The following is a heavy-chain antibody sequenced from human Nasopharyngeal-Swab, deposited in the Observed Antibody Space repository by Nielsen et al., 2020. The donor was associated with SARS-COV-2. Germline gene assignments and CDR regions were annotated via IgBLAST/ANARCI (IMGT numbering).Heavy chain of an antibody. CDR3: ARENGGSVLVSYMDV. D-gene: IGHD4-23*01. J-gene: IGHJ6*03. CDR1: GFTFSSYA. Sequence: GESLKISCAASGFTFSSYAMSWVRQAPGKGLEWVSAISGSGTGTYHADSVKGRFIISRDNATKSLFLQMSSLRAEDTAVYYCARENGGSVLVSYMDVWGKGTTVTVSS. CDR2: ISGSGTGT. V-gene: IGHV3-23*01.